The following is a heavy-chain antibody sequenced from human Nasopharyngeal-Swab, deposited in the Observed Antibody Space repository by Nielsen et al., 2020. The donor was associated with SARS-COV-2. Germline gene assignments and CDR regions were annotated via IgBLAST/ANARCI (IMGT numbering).Heavy chain of an antibody. J-gene: IGHJ4*02. D-gene: IGHD6-19*01. Sequence: GGSLRLSCAASGFTFSSYGMHWVRQAPGKGLEWVAAISYDGSNKYYADSVKGRFTISRDNSKNTLYLQMNSLRAEDTAVYYCAKLGIAVAGSDYWGQGTLVTVSS. CDR2: ISYDGSNK. CDR1: GFTFSSYG. V-gene: IGHV3-30*18. CDR3: AKLGIAVAGSDY.